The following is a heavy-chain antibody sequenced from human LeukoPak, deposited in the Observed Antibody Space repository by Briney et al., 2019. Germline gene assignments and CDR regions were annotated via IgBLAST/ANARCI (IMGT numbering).Heavy chain of an antibody. CDR2: ISGSGGST. J-gene: IGHJ3*02. V-gene: IGHV3-23*01. CDR3: ATKDWYTVTRGAFDI. CDR1: GFTFSSYA. Sequence: GGSLRLSCAASGFTFSSYAMSWVRQAPGKGLEWVSAISGSGGSTYYADSVKGRFTISRDNSKNTLYLQTNSLRAEDTAVYYCATKDWYTVTRGAFDIWGQGTMVTVSS. D-gene: IGHD4-17*01.